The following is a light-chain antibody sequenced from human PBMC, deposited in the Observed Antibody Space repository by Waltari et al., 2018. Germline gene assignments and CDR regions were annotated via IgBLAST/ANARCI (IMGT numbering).Light chain of an antibody. CDR1: TSHIGSNH. CDR3: ATWDDSLGGPV. V-gene: IGLV1-44*01. CDR2: SND. Sequence: QSVLTQPPSASGTPGQRVTISCSGGTSHIGSNHVQWYQHLPGTAPKLLIHSNDERPSGVPDRFSGSKSGTSASLAISGLQSEDEVDYFCATWDDSLGGPVFGGGTKLTVL. J-gene: IGLJ3*02.